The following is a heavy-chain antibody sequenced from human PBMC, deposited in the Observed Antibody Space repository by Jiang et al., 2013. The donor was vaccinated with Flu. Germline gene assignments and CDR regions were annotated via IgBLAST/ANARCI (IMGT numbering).Heavy chain of an antibody. CDR2: INPNSGNT. J-gene: IGHJ6*02. V-gene: IGHV1-2*02. D-gene: IGHD4-23*01. CDR1: GYTFTGYF. Sequence: GAEVKKPGASVKVSCKASGYTFTGYFIHWVRQAPGQGLEWMGRINPNSGNTNYAQKFQGRVAMTRDTSISTAYMELSRLTSDDTAVYYCARTVVTRPLGYYYYYGMDVWGQGTTVTVSS. CDR3: ARTVVTRPLGYYYYYGMDV.